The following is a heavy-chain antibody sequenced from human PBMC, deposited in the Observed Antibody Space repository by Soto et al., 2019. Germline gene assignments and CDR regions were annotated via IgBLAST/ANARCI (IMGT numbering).Heavy chain of an antibody. D-gene: IGHD6-6*01. V-gene: IGHV1-69*06. CDR2: IIPMSGTT. J-gene: IGHJ6*02. CDR3: ARDRAARPLYYYYYGLDV. Sequence: SVKVSCKASGGTFSTYALSWVRQAPGQGLEWMGGIIPMSGTTDYAQKFQGRVTITADKSTSTAYLVVSSLRSDDTAVYYCARDRAARPLYYYYYGLDVWGQGTTVTVSS. CDR1: GGTFSTYA.